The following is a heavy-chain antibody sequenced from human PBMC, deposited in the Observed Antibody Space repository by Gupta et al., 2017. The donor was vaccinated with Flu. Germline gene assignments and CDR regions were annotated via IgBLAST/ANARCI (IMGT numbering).Heavy chain of an antibody. CDR2: IYPGDSDT. Sequence: EVQLVQSGAEVKKPGESLKISCEGSGYIFTSYWIAWVRQMPGKGLEWMGIIYPGDSDTKYSPSFQGQVTISADKSISTAYLQLSGLKASDTAIYYCARINYQTFDYWGQGTLVTVSS. V-gene: IGHV5-51*03. D-gene: IGHD5-24*01. CDR3: ARINYQTFDY. CDR1: GYIFTSYW. J-gene: IGHJ4*02.